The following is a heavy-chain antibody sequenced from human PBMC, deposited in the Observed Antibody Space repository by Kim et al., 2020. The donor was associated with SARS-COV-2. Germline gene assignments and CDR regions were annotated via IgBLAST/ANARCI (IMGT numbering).Heavy chain of an antibody. D-gene: IGHD6-19*01. Sequence: GGSLRLSCEASGFTFSNYAMTWVRQAPGKGLEWVSSISNSGGSKYYADSVKGRFSVSRDNSKNTLYLQMNSLRAEDTAVYYCAKLVSLAAVADIADYWGQGNLVTVAS. CDR1: GFTFSNYA. CDR3: AKLVSLAAVADIADY. J-gene: IGHJ4*02. V-gene: IGHV3-23*01. CDR2: ISNSGGSK.